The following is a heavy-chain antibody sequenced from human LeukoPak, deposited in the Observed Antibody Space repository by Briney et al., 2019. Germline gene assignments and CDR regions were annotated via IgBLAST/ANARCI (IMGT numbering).Heavy chain of an antibody. CDR1: GITFSSYS. CDR3: ARDRRPRADAFDI. CDR2: ISSSSSYI. Sequence: GGSLRLSCAASGITFSSYSMNWDRQAPGKGLEWVSSISSSSSYIYYADSVKGRFTISRDNAKNSLYLQMNSLRAEDTAVYYCARDRRPRADAFDIWGQGTMVTVSP. V-gene: IGHV3-21*01. J-gene: IGHJ3*02.